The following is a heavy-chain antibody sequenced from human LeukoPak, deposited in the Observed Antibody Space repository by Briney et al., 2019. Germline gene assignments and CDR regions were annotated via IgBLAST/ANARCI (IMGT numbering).Heavy chain of an antibody. CDR2: INHSGST. CDR3: ARARSGWYKVDY. J-gene: IGHJ4*02. V-gene: IGHV4-34*01. Sequence: SETLSLTCAVYGGSFSGYYWSWIRQPPGKGLEWIGEINHSGSTNYNPSLKSRVTVSLDTSKNQFSLKLSSVTAADTAVYYCARARSGWYKVDYWGQGTLVTVSA. D-gene: IGHD6-19*01. CDR1: GGSFSGYY.